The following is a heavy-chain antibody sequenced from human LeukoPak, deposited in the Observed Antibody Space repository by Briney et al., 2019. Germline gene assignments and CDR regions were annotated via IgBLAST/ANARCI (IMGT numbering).Heavy chain of an antibody. Sequence: PGGSLRLSCAASGFTFSSYEMNWVRQAPGKGLEWVSYISSSGSTIYYADSVKGRFTISRDNAKNSLYLQMNSLRAEDTAVYYCAKESSLLISSVYYYYYYYMDVWGKGTTVTISS. J-gene: IGHJ6*03. D-gene: IGHD3-10*01. CDR1: GFTFSSYE. CDR3: AKESSLLISSVYYYYYYYMDV. CDR2: ISSSGSTI. V-gene: IGHV3-48*03.